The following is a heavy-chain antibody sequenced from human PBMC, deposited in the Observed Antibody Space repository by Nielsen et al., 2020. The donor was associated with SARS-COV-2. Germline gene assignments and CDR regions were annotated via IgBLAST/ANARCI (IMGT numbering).Heavy chain of an antibody. V-gene: IGHV4-34*01. J-gene: IGHJ4*02. D-gene: IGHD3-10*01. CDR3: ARHHVWFGELPYVDY. CDR2: INHSGST. Sequence: GSLRLSCAVYGGSFSGYYWSWIRQPPGKGLEWIGEINHSGSTNYNPSLKSRVTISVDTSKNQFSLKLSSVTAADTAVYYCARHHVWFGELPYVDYWGQGTLVTVSS. CDR1: GGSFSGYY.